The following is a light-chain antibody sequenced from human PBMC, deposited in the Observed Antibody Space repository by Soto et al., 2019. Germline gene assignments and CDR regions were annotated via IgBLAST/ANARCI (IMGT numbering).Light chain of an antibody. CDR1: QSIGKH. CDR3: QQSYSSPTT. Sequence: DIQMTQSPSLLSASVGDRVNIICWASQSIGKHLNWYQQKPGKAPKLLIYGASTLQSGVPSRFTGSGSGTDFTLTVNSLQPEDFATYYCQQSYSSPTTFGQGTRLEIK. J-gene: IGKJ5*01. V-gene: IGKV1-39*01. CDR2: GAS.